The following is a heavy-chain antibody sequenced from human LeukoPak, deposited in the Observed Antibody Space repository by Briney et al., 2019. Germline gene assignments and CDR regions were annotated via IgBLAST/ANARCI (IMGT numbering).Heavy chain of an antibody. CDR2: INHSGST. CDR3: ARARKELCSSTSCYRLATTVPNFDY. V-gene: IGHV4-34*01. D-gene: IGHD2-2*02. CDR1: GGSFSGYY. Sequence: SETLSLTCAVYGGSFSGYYWSWLRQPPGKGLEWIGEINHSGSTNYNPSLKSRVTISVDTSKNQFSLKLSSVTAADTAVYYCARARKELCSSTSCYRLATTVPNFDYWGQGTLVTVSS. J-gene: IGHJ4*02.